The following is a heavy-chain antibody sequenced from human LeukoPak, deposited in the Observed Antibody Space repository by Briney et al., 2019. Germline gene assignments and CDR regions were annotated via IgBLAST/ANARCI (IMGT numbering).Heavy chain of an antibody. D-gene: IGHD5-24*01. J-gene: IGHJ3*01. Sequence: PGGSLRLSCAASGLTFSIEAMSWVRQAPGKGLEWVSGISPSVDWTGYTDSVKGRFTISRDNSKKTLSLQMNSLRVEDTAIYYCAKDIQLSAWGLGTMVTVSS. CDR3: AKDIQLSA. CDR2: ISPSVDWT. V-gene: IGHV3-23*01. CDR1: GLTFSIEA.